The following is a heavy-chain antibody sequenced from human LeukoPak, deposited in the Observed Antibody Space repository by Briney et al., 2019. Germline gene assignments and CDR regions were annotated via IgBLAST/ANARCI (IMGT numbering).Heavy chain of an antibody. CDR1: GGSLSGYY. Sequence: SETLSLTCAVYGGSLSGYYWSWIRQPPGKGLEWIGEINHSGSTNYDPSLKSRVTISVDTSKNQFSLKLSSVTAADTAVYYCARSGDYCSSTGCYVVYWGQGTLVTVSS. J-gene: IGHJ4*02. V-gene: IGHV4-34*01. CDR2: INHSGST. CDR3: ARSGDYCSSTGCYVVY. D-gene: IGHD2-2*01.